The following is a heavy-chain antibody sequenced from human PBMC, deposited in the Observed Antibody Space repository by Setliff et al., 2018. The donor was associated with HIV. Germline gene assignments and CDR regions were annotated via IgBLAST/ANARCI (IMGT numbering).Heavy chain of an antibody. CDR2: INAGNGNT. V-gene: IGHV1-3*03. Sequence: ASVKVSCKTSGFTFTDYAMHWVRQAPGQRLEWMGWINAGNGNTKYSQEFQDRVTMTEDTSSDTAYMEMSGLTSEDTAVYFCSTGWGLYDNRHTAAGYLQHWGQGTLVTVSS. D-gene: IGHD3-22*01. CDR3: STGWGLYDNRHTAAGYLQH. J-gene: IGHJ1*01. CDR1: GFTFTDYA.